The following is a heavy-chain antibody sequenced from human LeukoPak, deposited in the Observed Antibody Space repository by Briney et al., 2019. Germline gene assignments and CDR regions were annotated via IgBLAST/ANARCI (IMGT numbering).Heavy chain of an antibody. D-gene: IGHD3-10*01. J-gene: IGHJ4*02. CDR2: IYTSGST. Sequence: SETLSLTCTVSGGSISSGSYYWSWIRQPAGKGLEWIGRIYTSGSTNYSPSLKSRVTISVDTSKNQFSLKLSSVTAADTAVNYCARDTWFGESGLDYWGQGTLVTVSS. CDR1: GGSISSGSYY. V-gene: IGHV4-61*02. CDR3: ARDTWFGESGLDY.